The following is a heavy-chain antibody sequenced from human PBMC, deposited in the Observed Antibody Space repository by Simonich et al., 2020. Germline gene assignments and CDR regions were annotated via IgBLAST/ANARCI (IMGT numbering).Heavy chain of an antibody. V-gene: IGHV3-48*03. Sequence: EVQLVESGGGLVQPGGSLRLSCAASGFTFSSYEMNWVRQAQGKGREWVSDISSSGSTIYYADSVKGRFTISRYNAKNSLYLQMNSLRAEDTAVYYCASDGAYDTVVTGAYWGQGTLVTVSS. J-gene: IGHJ4*02. CDR1: GFTFSSYE. CDR3: ASDGAYDTVVTGAY. CDR2: ISSSGSTI. D-gene: IGHD3-9*01.